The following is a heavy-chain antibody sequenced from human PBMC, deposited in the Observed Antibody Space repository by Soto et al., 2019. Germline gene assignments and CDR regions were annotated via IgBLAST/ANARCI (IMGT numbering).Heavy chain of an antibody. J-gene: IGHJ5*02. CDR3: ARVVPGAEAWFGP. Sequence: GASVKVSCKTSGYTFSNHGITWVRQAPGQPLEWLGWISLYSDGTNYAQKFQGRVSMTTDTSTTTAYMELRSLRSDDTAVYYCARVVPGAEAWFGPWGQGTLVTVS. V-gene: IGHV1-18*01. CDR2: ISLYSDGT. D-gene: IGHD2-2*01. CDR1: GYTFSNHG.